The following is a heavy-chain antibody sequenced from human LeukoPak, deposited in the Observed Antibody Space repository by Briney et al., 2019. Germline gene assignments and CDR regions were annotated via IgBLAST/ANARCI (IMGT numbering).Heavy chain of an antibody. J-gene: IGHJ4*02. CDR2: ISDTGSST. CDR1: GFTFSSSA. V-gene: IGHV3-23*01. CDR3: AKDRMVYGY. D-gene: IGHD2-8*01. Sequence: GGSLRLSCAASGFTFSSSAMSWVRQAPEKGLEWVSAISDTGSSTYYAVSVKGRFTVSRDNSKNTLYLQMNSLRAEDAAVYYCAKDRMVYGYWGQGTLVAVSS.